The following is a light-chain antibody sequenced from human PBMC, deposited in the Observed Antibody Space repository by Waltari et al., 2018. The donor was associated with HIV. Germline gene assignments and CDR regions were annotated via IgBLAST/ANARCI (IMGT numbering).Light chain of an antibody. J-gene: IGKJ4*01. CDR1: EHVGSSY. CDR3: HQYATSPRT. Sequence: EIVLTQSPGSLSLSPGESATLSCRASEHVGSSYLAWYQHRPGQAPRLLIYGTSKRATSNPDRFSGGGSGTDFTLALKRLEPEDFAVYYCHQYATSPRTFGGGTKVEVK. CDR2: GTS. V-gene: IGKV3-20*01.